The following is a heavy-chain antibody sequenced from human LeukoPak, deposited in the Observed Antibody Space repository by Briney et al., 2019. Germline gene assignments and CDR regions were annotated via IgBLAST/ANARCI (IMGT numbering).Heavy chain of an antibody. J-gene: IGHJ4*02. D-gene: IGHD5-18*01. Sequence: PGGSLRLSCAASGFTFSGHGMSWVRQAPGRGLEWVSGISGSGGNTYYPDSVKGRFTISRDNSKNTLYLQMNSLRAEDTAVYYCAKGGLPWIQLYDYYFDYWGQGTLVTVSS. CDR3: AKGGLPWIQLYDYYFDY. CDR1: GFTFSGHG. V-gene: IGHV3-23*01. CDR2: ISGSGGNT.